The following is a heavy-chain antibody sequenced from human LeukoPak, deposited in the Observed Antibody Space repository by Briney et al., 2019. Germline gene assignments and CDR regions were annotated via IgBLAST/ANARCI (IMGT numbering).Heavy chain of an antibody. CDR3: TRDGGKSGNTAFDI. V-gene: IGHV3-72*01. J-gene: IGHJ3*02. CDR1: GLTLSDHI. D-gene: IGHD3-16*01. CDR2: SRRKSMGYTT. Sequence: QPGGSLRLSCTASGLTLSDHIIDFVRQAPGKGLEWVGRSRRKSMGYTTEYAASVKGRFTVSRDDSQNSLYLQMNSLKTEDTAVYFCTRDGGKSGNTAFDIWGQGTMVTVSS.